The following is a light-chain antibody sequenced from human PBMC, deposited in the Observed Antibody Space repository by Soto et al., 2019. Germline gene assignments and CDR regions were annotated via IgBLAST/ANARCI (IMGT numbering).Light chain of an antibody. CDR2: TNN. CDR1: SSNIGSHV. Sequence: QSVLTQPPSASGTPGQRVTISCSGSSSNIGSHVVNWYQQVPGTAPKLLIYTNNQRPSGVPDRFSDSKSGPSASLAISGLQSEDQADHYWAAWDGSLQSWVFGGGTKVTVL. J-gene: IGLJ3*02. CDR3: AAWDGSLQSWV. V-gene: IGLV1-44*01.